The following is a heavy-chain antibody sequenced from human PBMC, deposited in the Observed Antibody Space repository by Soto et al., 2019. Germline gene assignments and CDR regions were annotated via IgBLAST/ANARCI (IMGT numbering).Heavy chain of an antibody. D-gene: IGHD6-19*01. J-gene: IGHJ4*02. CDR2: IYYSGST. CDR3: ARVGGYSSGWYPGTVSYFDY. CDR1: GGSISSGDYY. V-gene: IGHV4-30-4*01. Sequence: PSETLSLTCTVSGGSISSGDYYWSWIRQPPGKGLEWIGYIYYSGSTYYNPSLNSRVTISVDTSKNQFSLKLSSVTAADTAVYYCARVGGYSSGWYPGTVSYFDYWGQGTLVTVSS.